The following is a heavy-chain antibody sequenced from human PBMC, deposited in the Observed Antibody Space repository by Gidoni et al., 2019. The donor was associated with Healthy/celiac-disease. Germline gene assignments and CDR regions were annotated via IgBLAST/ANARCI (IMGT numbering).Heavy chain of an antibody. CDR2: ISYDGSNK. Sequence: QVQLVESGGGVVQPGRSLRLSCAASGFTFSSYGMPWVRQAPGKGLEWVAVISYDGSNKYYADSVKSRFTISRDNSKNTLYLQMNSLRAEDTAVYYCAKDVSYSSSWYGVGMDVWGQGTTVTVSS. J-gene: IGHJ6*02. D-gene: IGHD6-13*01. CDR1: GFTFSSYG. CDR3: AKDVSYSSSWYGVGMDV. V-gene: IGHV3-30*18.